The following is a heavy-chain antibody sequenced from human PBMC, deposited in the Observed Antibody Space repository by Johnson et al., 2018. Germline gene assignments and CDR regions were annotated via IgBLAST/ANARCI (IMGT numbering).Heavy chain of an antibody. J-gene: IGHJ3*02. Sequence: VQLQESGGGLVQPGGSLRLSCAASGFTFSSYAMNWVRQAPGKGLEWVSAISGSGGSTYYADSVKGRFTISRDNSKNTLYLQMNSLRPEDTALYYCVKDTRMVVVKGIFDIWGRGTMVTVSS. CDR2: ISGSGGST. CDR1: GFTFSSYA. D-gene: IGHD3-22*01. CDR3: VKDTRMVVVKGIFDI. V-gene: IGHV3-23*01.